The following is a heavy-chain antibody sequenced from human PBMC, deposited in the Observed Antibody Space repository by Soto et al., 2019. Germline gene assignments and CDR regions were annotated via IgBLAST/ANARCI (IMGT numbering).Heavy chain of an antibody. CDR2: IIPILGIA. Sequence: GASVKVSCKASGGTFSSYTISWVRQAPGQGLEWMGRIIPILGIANYAQKFQGRVTITADKSTSTAYMELSSLRSEDTAVYYCVSYPSPMTTTNWFDPWGQGTLVTVSS. D-gene: IGHD1-1*01. CDR3: VSYPSPMTTTNWFDP. J-gene: IGHJ5*02. CDR1: GGTFSSYT. V-gene: IGHV1-69*02.